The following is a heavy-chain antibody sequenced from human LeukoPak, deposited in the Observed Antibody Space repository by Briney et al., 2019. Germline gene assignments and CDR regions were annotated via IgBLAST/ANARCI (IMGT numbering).Heavy chain of an antibody. CDR2: TYGTT. CDR1: GFTFASYA. D-gene: IGHD2-2*01. V-gene: IGHV3-23*01. CDR3: VACSGASCYGDRFDP. Sequence: PGGSLRPSCAASGFTFASYAMTWVRQAPGKGLECVSSTYGTTYYADSVRGRFTISRDNSKNPLFLQMNTLRAEDTALYYCVACSGASCYGDRFDPWGQGPVVSVSS. J-gene: IGHJ5*02.